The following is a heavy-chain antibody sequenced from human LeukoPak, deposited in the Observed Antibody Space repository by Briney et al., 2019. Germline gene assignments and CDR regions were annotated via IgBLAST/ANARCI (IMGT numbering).Heavy chain of an antibody. J-gene: IGHJ4*02. D-gene: IGHD5-18*01. CDR2: ISYDGSNK. Sequence: PGGSLRLSCAASGFTFSSYAMHWVRQAPGKGLEWVAVISYDGSNKYYADSVKGRFTISRDNSKNTLYLQMNSLRAEDTAVYYCAREDRGYSYGSFDYWGQGTLVTVSS. V-gene: IGHV3-30-3*01. CDR3: AREDRGYSYGSFDY. CDR1: GFTFSSYA.